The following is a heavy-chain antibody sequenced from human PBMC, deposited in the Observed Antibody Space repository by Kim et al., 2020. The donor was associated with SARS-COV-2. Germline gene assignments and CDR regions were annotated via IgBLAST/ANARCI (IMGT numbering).Heavy chain of an antibody. D-gene: IGHD1-26*01. CDR2: IRSKAYGGTT. J-gene: IGHJ3*02. CDR3: IALLEWEQRGVTAFDI. Sequence: GGSLRLSCTASGFTFGDYAMSWVRQAPGKGLEWVGFIRSKAYGGTTEYAASVKGRFTISRDDSKSIAYLQMNSLKTEDTAVYYGIALLEWEQRGVTAFDIWGQGTMVTVSS. V-gene: IGHV3-49*04. CDR1: GFTFGDYA.